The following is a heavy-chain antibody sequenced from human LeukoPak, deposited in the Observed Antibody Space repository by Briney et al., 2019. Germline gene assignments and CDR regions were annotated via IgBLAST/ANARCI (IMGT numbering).Heavy chain of an antibody. CDR2: ISSSSSTI. J-gene: IGHJ4*02. D-gene: IGHD4-17*01. Sequence: GGSLRLSCAASGFTFSSYSMNWVRQAPGKGLEWVSYISSSSSTIYYADSVKGRFTISRDNAKNSLYLQMNSLRAEDTAVYYCARDGGGMTTVTYFDYWGQGTLVTVSS. CDR3: ARDGGGMTTVTYFDY. V-gene: IGHV3-48*01. CDR1: GFTFSSYS.